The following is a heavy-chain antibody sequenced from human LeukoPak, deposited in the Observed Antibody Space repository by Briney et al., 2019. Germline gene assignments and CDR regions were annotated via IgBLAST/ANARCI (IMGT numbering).Heavy chain of an antibody. Sequence: SGGSLRLSCAASGFTFSSHGMNWVRQAPGKGLEWVSGIIPSGHTTYYADSVKGRFTISRDNAKNTLYLQMNSLRAEDTAVYYCASGAWMLDPWGQGTLVTVSS. V-gene: IGHV3-23*01. D-gene: IGHD5-12*01. CDR3: ASGAWMLDP. CDR2: IIPSGHTT. J-gene: IGHJ5*02. CDR1: GFTFSSHG.